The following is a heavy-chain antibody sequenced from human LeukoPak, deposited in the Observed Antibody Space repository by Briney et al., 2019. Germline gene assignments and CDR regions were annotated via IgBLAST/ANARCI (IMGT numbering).Heavy chain of an antibody. CDR3: ARGIPAAAGNAWFDP. V-gene: IGHV1-69*13. CDR1: GGTFSSYA. J-gene: IGHJ5*02. Sequence: SVKVSCKASGGTFSSYAISWVRQAPGQGLEWMGGIIPTFGTANYAQKFQGRVTITADESTSTAYMELSSLRSEDTAVYYCARGIPAAAGNAWFDPWGQGTLVTVSS. D-gene: IGHD6-13*01. CDR2: IIPTFGTA.